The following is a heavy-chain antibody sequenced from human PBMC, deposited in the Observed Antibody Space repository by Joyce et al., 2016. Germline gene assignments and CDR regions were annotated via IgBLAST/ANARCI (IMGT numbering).Heavy chain of an antibody. CDR2: ISVTSYYR. J-gene: IGHJ6*02. CDR3: ARGGISYYYAMDV. D-gene: IGHD3-16*01. Sequence: QLVESGGGVVKPGGSLRLSCEASGSTFSTSSMSWFRQAPGKGLEWVAAISVTSYYRFHAETVRGRFTVSRDNAKKTLYLQMNSLRAEDSAVFYCARGGISYYYAMDVWGQGTTVTVSS. V-gene: IGHV3-21*01. CDR1: GSTFSTSS.